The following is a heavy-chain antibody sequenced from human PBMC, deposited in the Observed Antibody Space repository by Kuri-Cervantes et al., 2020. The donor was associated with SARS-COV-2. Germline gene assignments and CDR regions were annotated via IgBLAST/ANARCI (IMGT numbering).Heavy chain of an antibody. V-gene: IGHV4-31*03. J-gene: IGHJ4*02. CDR3: ASRRFHEGATGIDY. Sequence: SETLSLTCTVSGGSISSGGYYWSWIRQHPGKGLEWIGYIYYSGSTYYNPSLKSRVTISVDTSKNQFSLKLSSVTAADTAVYYCASRRFHEGATGIDYWGQGTLVTVSS. CDR1: GGSISSGGYY. CDR2: IYYSGST. D-gene: IGHD1-26*01.